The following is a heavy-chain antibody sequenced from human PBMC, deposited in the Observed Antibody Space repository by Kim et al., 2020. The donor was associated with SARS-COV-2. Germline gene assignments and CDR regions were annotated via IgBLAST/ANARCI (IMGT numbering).Heavy chain of an antibody. Sequence: SETLSLTCTISGGSISSGGYYWSWIRQHPGKGLEWIGYIYYSGSTYYNPSLKSRVTISVDTSKNQFSLKLSSVTAADTAVYYCAREGNVLLWFGEFRVFDYWGQGTLVTVSS. V-gene: IGHV4-31*03. CDR2: IYYSGST. CDR3: AREGNVLLWFGEFRVFDY. J-gene: IGHJ4*02. D-gene: IGHD3-10*01. CDR1: GGSISSGGYY.